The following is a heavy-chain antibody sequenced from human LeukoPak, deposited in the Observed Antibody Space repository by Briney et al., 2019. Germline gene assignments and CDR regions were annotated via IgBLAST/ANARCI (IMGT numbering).Heavy chain of an antibody. J-gene: IGHJ5*02. CDR1: GGSFSGYY. D-gene: IGHD2/OR15-2a*01. V-gene: IGHV4-34*01. CDR3: ARLLSPGWFDP. Sequence: KPSETLSLTCAVYGGSFSGYYWSWIRQPPGKGLEWIGEINHSGSTNYNSSLYSRVTSSADTSKNQFSLNLRSVTAADTAVYYCARLLSPGWFDPWGQGTLVTVSS. CDR2: INHSGST.